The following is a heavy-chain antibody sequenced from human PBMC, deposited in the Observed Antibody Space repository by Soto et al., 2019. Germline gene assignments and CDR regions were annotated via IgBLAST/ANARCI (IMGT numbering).Heavy chain of an antibody. D-gene: IGHD6-6*01. J-gene: IGHJ4*02. CDR2: IYYIGST. V-gene: IGHV4-30-4*08. Sequence: SETLSLTCTVSGGSISSDNYYWSWIRQHPGKGLEWIGYIYYIGSTYYNPSLQSRVTISVDTSKNQFSLKLSSVTAADTAVYYCAREIRQLASGPFDYWGQGTLVTVSS. CDR1: GGSISSDNYY. CDR3: AREIRQLASGPFDY.